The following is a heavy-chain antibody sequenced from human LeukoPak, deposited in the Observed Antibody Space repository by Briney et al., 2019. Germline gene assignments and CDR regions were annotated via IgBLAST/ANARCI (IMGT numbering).Heavy chain of an antibody. Sequence: GASVKVSCKASVYTFTSYAMNWVRQAPAQGREWMGWINTNTGNPTYAQGFTGRFVFSLYTSVSTAYLQISSLKAEDTAVYYCARDAVPYSSSWSYFDYWGQRTLVTVSS. CDR2: INTNTGNP. J-gene: IGHJ4*02. CDR3: ARDAVPYSSSWSYFDY. V-gene: IGHV7-4-1*02. D-gene: IGHD6-13*01. CDR1: VYTFTSYA.